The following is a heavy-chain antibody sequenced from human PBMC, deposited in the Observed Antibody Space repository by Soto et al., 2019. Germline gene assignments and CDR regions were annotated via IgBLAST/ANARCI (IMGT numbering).Heavy chain of an antibody. CDR2: INHSGST. CDR1: VVSFSGYY. V-gene: IGHV4-34*01. Sequence: SETLSLTCAFYVVSFSGYYWSCIRHPPGKWLEWIGEINHSGSTNYNPSLKSRVTISVDTSKNQFSLKLSSVTAADTAVYYCARGPKRGYGGNSGGRYYGMEVWGQGTTVNVSS. CDR3: ARGPKRGYGGNSGGRYYGMEV. J-gene: IGHJ6*01. D-gene: IGHD5-12*01.